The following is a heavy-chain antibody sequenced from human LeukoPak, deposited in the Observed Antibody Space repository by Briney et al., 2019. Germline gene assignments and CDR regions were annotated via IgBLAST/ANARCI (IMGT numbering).Heavy chain of an antibody. J-gene: IGHJ4*02. D-gene: IGHD3-9*01. Sequence: GGSLRLSCAVSGFTFSNAWMSWVPQAPGKGLEWVGRIKTKTHGGTTDYAAPVKGRFTISRDDSKNTLYLQMNSLKTEDTGVYYCTTDLTGRYYFDYWGQGTLVTVSS. CDR1: GFTFSNAW. CDR2: IKTKTHGGTT. V-gene: IGHV3-15*01. CDR3: TTDLTGRYYFDY.